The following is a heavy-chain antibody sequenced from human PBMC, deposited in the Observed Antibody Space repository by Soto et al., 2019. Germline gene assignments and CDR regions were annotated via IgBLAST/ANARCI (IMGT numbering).Heavy chain of an antibody. CDR1: GFTFSSYG. V-gene: IGHV3-33*01. D-gene: IGHD3-10*01. CDR3: ARDTRYYGSGRGTYDY. Sequence: GGSLRLSCAASGFTFSSYGMHWVRQAPGKGLEWVAVIWYDGSNKYYADSVKGRFTISRDNSKNTLYLQMNSLRAEDTAVYYCARDTRYYGSGRGTYDYWGQGTLVTVSS. J-gene: IGHJ4*02. CDR2: IWYDGSNK.